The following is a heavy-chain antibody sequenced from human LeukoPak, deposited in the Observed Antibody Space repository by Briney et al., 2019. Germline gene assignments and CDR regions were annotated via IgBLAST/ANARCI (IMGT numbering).Heavy chain of an antibody. CDR1: GFTFSNYA. Sequence: GGSLRLSCAASGFTFSNYAMNWVRQAPEKGLEWVSTIHGGGDVTYYADSVKGRFTISRDNSRNTLYLQMNSLRAEDTAVYYCAKDSSSWSLPGAFDIWGQGTMVTVSS. J-gene: IGHJ3*02. CDR2: IHGGGDVT. D-gene: IGHD6-13*01. CDR3: AKDSSSWSLPGAFDI. V-gene: IGHV3-23*01.